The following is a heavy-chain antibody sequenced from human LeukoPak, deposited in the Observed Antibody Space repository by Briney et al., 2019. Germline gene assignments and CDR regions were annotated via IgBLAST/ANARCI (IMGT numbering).Heavy chain of an antibody. CDR3: ARSSSQLITRLEGLHENWFDP. J-gene: IGHJ5*02. V-gene: IGHV1-69*06. D-gene: IGHD2-2*01. CDR1: GGTFSSYA. Sequence: SVKVSCKASGGTFSSYAISWVRQAPGQGLEWMGGIIPIFGTANYAQKFQGRVTITADKSTSTAYMELSSLRSEDTAVYYCARSSSQLITRLEGLHENWFDPWGQGTLATVSS. CDR2: IIPIFGTA.